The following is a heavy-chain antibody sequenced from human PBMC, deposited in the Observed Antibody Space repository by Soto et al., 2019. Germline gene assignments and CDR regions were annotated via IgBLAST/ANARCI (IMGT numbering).Heavy chain of an antibody. CDR1: GGTFSTFG. CDR3: AKSAPMDAGDKYYYDF. CDR2: IIPFFGTA. D-gene: IGHD4-17*01. Sequence: ASVKVSCKASGGTFSTFGISWVRRAPGQGLEWMGGIIPFFGTARYSQKFEDRITITADESTNTVYMDLRSLTSEDTAIYYCAKSAPMDAGDKYYYDFWGQGALVTVSS. V-gene: IGHV1-69*13. J-gene: IGHJ4*02.